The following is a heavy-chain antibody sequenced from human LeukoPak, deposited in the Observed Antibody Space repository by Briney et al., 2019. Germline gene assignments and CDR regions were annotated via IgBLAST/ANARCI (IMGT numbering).Heavy chain of an antibody. Sequence: KPSETLSLTCTVSGYSISSGYYWGWLRQPPGEGLGWIGRIYHNGSTYYNPSLKSRVTISVDTSKNQFSLKLSSVTAADTAVYYCARPIAGAEPDDYRGQGTLVTVSS. CDR1: GYSISSGYY. J-gene: IGHJ4*02. V-gene: IGHV4-38-2*02. CDR3: ARPIAGAEPDDY. CDR2: IYHNGST. D-gene: IGHD6-19*01.